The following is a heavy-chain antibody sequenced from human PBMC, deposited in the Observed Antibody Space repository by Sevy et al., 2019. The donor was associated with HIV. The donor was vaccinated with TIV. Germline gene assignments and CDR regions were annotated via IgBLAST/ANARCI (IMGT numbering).Heavy chain of an antibody. CDR1: GFTFNSYA. V-gene: IGHV3-23*01. J-gene: IGHJ4*02. CDR2: ISGSGGST. Sequence: GESLKISCAASGFTFNSYAMGWVRQAPGKGLEWVSCISGSGGSTYYADSVKGRFTISRDNSKNTLYLQMKSLRAEDMAAYYCASTIDYDSSGYYFNFDYWGQGILVTVSS. D-gene: IGHD3-22*01. CDR3: ASTIDYDSSGYYFNFDY.